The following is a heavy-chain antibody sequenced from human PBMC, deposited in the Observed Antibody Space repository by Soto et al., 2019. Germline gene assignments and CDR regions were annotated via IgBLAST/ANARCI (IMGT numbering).Heavy chain of an antibody. J-gene: IGHJ4*02. CDR2: IYHSGST. V-gene: IGHV4-30-2*01. CDR3: DRAYGSGSYRLYYFDY. CDR1: GGSISSGGYS. Sequence: SETLSLTCAVSGGSISSGGYSWSWIRQPPGKGLEWIGYIYHSGSTYYNPSLKSRVTISVDRSKNQFSLKLSSVTAADTAVYYCDRAYGSGSYRLYYFDYWGQGTLVTVSS. D-gene: IGHD3-10*01.